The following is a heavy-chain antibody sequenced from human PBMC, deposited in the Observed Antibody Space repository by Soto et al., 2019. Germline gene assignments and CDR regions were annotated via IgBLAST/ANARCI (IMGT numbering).Heavy chain of an antibody. CDR1: GGSISSYY. CDR3: ASIPIAAAGTSPLDY. CDR2: IYYSGST. Sequence: SETLSLTCTVSGGSISSYYWSWIRQPPGKGLERIGYIYYSGSTNYSPSLRSRVTISVDTSKNQFSLKLSSVTAADTAVYYCASIPIAAAGTSPLDYWGQGTLVTVSS. D-gene: IGHD6-13*01. V-gene: IGHV4-59*08. J-gene: IGHJ4*02.